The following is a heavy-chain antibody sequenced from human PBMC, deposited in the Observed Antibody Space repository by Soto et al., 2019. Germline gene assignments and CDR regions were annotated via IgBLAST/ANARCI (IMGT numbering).Heavy chain of an antibody. CDR2: IYYSGTS. CDR1: GGSISSSSYY. CDR3: ARPIFYYDSFDY. Sequence: PSETLSLTCTVSGGSISSSSYYWGWIRQSPGKGLEWIGSIYYSGTSHYNPSLKSRVTISVDTSKNHLSLKLSSVTAADTAVYYCARPIFYYDSFDYWGQGTLVTVSS. J-gene: IGHJ4*01. V-gene: IGHV4-39*02. D-gene: IGHD3-22*01.